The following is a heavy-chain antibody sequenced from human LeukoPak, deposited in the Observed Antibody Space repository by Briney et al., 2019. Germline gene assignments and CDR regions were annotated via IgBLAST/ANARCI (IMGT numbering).Heavy chain of an antibody. D-gene: IGHD3-10*01. J-gene: IGHJ3*02. CDR2: ISPSGSA. V-gene: IGHV4-4*07. CDR3: ARDHYYGSGNNAFDI. CDR1: GGSISSYY. Sequence: SETLSLTCTVSGGSISSYYWTWIRQPAGKGLEWIGRISPSGSANYNPSLKSRVTMSVDTSKNQFSLKLSSVTAADTAMYHCARDHYYGSGNNAFDIWGQGTMVTVSS.